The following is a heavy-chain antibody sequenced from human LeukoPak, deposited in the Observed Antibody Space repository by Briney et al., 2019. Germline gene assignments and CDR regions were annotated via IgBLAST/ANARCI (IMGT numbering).Heavy chain of an antibody. CDR2: IYPGDSDT. J-gene: IGHJ5*02. Sequence: GESLKISCKGSGYSFTSYWIGWVRQMPGKGLDWMGIIYPGDSDTRYSPSFQGQVTISADKSISTAYLQWSSLKASDTAMYYCARQTEVYCSSTSCRIPRFDPWGQGTLVTVSS. V-gene: IGHV5-51*01. D-gene: IGHD2-2*01. CDR3: ARQTEVYCSSTSCRIPRFDP. CDR1: GYSFTSYW.